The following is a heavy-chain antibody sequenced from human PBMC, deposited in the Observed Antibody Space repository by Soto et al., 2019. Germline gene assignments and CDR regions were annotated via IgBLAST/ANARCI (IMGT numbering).Heavy chain of an antibody. J-gene: IGHJ6*02. Sequence: QVQLVQSGAEVKKPGSSVKVSCKASGGTFSSYAVSWVRQAPGQGLEWMGGIIPIFGTADYAQKFQVRVTITADESTSTASMGLSRLRSEDTAVYYFASSGYFSGGSCSYPQYYYYGMDVWGQGTTVTVSS. CDR1: GGTFSSYA. V-gene: IGHV1-69*12. CDR2: IIPIFGTA. D-gene: IGHD2-15*01. CDR3: ASSGYFSGGSCSYPQYYYYGMDV.